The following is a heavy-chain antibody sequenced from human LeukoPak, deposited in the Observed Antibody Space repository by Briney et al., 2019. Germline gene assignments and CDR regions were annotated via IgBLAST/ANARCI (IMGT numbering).Heavy chain of an antibody. D-gene: IGHD6-19*01. CDR1: VYTFTSYA. CDR2: INAGNGNT. J-gene: IGHJ4*02. V-gene: IGHV1-3*01. Sequence: ASVTVSFKASVYTFTSYARHWVRQAPGQGLAWMGWINAGNGNTKYSQKFQGRVTITRDTSASTAYMELSSVRSEDTAVYYCARDLGSGWFDYWGQGTLVTVSS. CDR3: ARDLGSGWFDY.